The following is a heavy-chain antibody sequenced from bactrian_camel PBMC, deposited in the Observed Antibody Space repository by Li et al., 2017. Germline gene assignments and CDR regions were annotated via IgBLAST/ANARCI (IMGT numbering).Heavy chain of an antibody. CDR3: GRGFSKGFGPNCQYNF. CDR2: IDTDGST. J-gene: IGHJ4*01. CDR1: GYTCNGYC. Sequence: HVQLVESGGGSVEAGGSLTLTCVASGYTCNGYCMGWFRLAPGKEREGVAIIDTDGSTFYADSAAGRFTISQDNSKNRLSLQMNSLKPEDTARYYCGRGFSKGFGPNCQYNFSGRGAQVTVS. D-gene: IGHD1*01. V-gene: IGHV3S1*01.